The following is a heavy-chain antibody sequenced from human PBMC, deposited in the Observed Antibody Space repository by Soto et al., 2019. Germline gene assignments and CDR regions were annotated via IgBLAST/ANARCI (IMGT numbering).Heavy chain of an antibody. V-gene: IGHV3-33*01. J-gene: IGHJ3*02. Sequence: QVQLVESGGGVVQPGRSLRLSCAASGFTFSKYGMHWVRQAPGKGLEGVAVIFHDGGDQRYGDSVKGRFTISRDNSKNTLYLQINSLRVEDTAVYYCARDDDRPDNGLDMWGQGTMVTVSS. CDR2: IFHDGGDQ. CDR3: ARDDDRPDNGLDM. CDR1: GFTFSKYG. D-gene: IGHD2-8*01.